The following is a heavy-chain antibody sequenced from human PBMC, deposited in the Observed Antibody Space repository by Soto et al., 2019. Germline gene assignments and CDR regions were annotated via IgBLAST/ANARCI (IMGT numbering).Heavy chain of an antibody. CDR1: GGSISSGGYY. J-gene: IGHJ6*02. D-gene: IGHD6-6*01. V-gene: IGHV4-31*03. Sequence: SETLSLTCTVSGGSISSGGYYWSWIRQHPGKGLEWIGYIYYSGSTYYNPSLKSRVTISVDTSKNQFSLKLSSVTAADTAMYYCARAVAARSYGMDVWGQGTTVTVSS. CDR2: IYYSGST. CDR3: ARAVAARSYGMDV.